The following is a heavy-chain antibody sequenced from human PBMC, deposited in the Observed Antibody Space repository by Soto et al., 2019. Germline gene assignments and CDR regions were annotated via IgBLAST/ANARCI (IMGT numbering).Heavy chain of an antibody. CDR3: AKERTGSGRGHFDY. V-gene: IGHV3-23*01. CDR1: GFTFSNYA. CDR2: ITGSGGGT. D-gene: IGHD3-10*01. Sequence: GGSLRLSCAASGFTFSNYAMNWVRQAPGKGLEWVSGITGSGGGTFYADSVKGRFTISRDNSKNTLYLQMNSLRVEDTAVYYCAKERTGSGRGHFDYWGQGALVTVSS. J-gene: IGHJ4*02.